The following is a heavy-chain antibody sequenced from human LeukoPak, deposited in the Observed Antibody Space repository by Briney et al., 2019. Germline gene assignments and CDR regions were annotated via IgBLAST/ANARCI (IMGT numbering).Heavy chain of an antibody. Sequence: ASVKVSCKASGYTFTAHYMHWVRQAPGQGFEWMGWINPTSGGTNYAQKFQGRITMTRDTSIATAYMELSRLTSDDTAVYYCATGADTNSSAWGQGTLVTVSS. CDR3: ATGADTNSSA. J-gene: IGHJ4*02. CDR1: GYTFTAHY. D-gene: IGHD2-8*01. V-gene: IGHV1-2*02. CDR2: INPTSGGT.